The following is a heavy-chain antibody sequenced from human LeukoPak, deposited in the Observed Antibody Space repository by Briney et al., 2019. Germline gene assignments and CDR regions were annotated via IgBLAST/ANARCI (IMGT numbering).Heavy chain of an antibody. J-gene: IGHJ4*02. V-gene: IGHV5-51*01. CDR2: IYPGDSDT. CDR3: ARRPAAYYGSGSSPFSFDY. Sequence: RGESLKISCKGSGYSFTNYWIDWVRQMPGKGLEWMGIIYPGDSDTRYSPSFQGQVTISADKSISTAYLQWSSLKASDTAMYYCARRPAAYYGSGSSPFSFDYWGQGNLVTVSS. CDR1: GYSFTNYW. D-gene: IGHD3-10*01.